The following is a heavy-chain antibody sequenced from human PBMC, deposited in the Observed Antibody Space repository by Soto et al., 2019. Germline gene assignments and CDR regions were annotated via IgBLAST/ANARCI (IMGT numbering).Heavy chain of an antibody. J-gene: IGHJ6*02. CDR1: GFTFSSYG. CDR3: AKDLWQSGDIVVVVAAVGKDYYYGMDV. CDR2: ISYDGSNK. Sequence: QVQLVESGGGVVQPGRSLRLSCAASGFTFSSYGMHWVRQAPGKGLEWVAVISYDGSNKYYADSVKGRFTISRDNSKNTLYLQMNSLRAEDTAVYYCAKDLWQSGDIVVVVAAVGKDYYYGMDVWGQGTTVTVSS. V-gene: IGHV3-30*18. D-gene: IGHD2-15*01.